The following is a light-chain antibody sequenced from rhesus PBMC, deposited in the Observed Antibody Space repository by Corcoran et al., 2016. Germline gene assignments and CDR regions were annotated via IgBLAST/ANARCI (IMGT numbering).Light chain of an antibody. Sequence: DIQMTQSPSSLSASVGDTVTITCRASQSFSSSLAWYQQKPGKAPKLLIYNVSSLQSGVPSRFSGTKSGTDFTLTISSLQHEDFASYYCQQYYSDPYSFGQGTKVEIK. CDR3: QQYYSDPYS. CDR1: QSFSSS. CDR2: NVS. J-gene: IGKJ2*01. V-gene: IGKV1-46*01.